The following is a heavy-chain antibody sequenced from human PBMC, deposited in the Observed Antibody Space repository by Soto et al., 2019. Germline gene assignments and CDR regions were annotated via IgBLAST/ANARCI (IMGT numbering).Heavy chain of an antibody. V-gene: IGHV3-33*01. CDR1: GFNFNNYG. CDR3: ARRQISPPTRGAASARGGMDV. Sequence: TGGSLRLSCAASGFNFNNYGMHWVRQAPGKGLEWVAVIWNDGNGYYYANSVEGRFTISRDNSKNTLYLQMSSLRAEDTAVYYCARRQISPPTRGAASARGGMDVWGQGTTVTVSS. CDR2: IWNDGNGY. J-gene: IGHJ6*02. D-gene: IGHD6-13*01.